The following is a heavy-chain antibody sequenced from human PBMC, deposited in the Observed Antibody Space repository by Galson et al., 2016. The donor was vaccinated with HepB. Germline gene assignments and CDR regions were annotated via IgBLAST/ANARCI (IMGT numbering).Heavy chain of an antibody. J-gene: IGHJ5*02. CDR2: VYHSGIN. CDR3: AREIIERATKPLNWFDP. D-gene: IGHD5-24*01. V-gene: IGHV4-38-2*01. Sequence: SETLSLTCAVSGYSISNTYYWAWLRQPPGMGLEWIGDVYHSGINYYNPSLKSRVTISLDTFKNQFSLKLSSVTAADTAVYYCAREIIERATKPLNWFDPWGQGTLVTVSS. CDR1: GYSISNTYY.